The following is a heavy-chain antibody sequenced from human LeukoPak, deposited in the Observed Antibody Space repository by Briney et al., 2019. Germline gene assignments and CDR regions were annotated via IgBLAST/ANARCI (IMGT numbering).Heavy chain of an antibody. CDR1: GGSISSSSYY. V-gene: IGHV4-39*07. D-gene: IGHD3-22*01. CDR2: IYYSGST. J-gene: IGHJ4*02. Sequence: SETLSLTCTVSGGSISSSSYYWGWIRQPPGKGLEWIGGIYYSGSTYYNPSLKSRVTISVDTSKNQFSLKLSSVTAADTAVYYCASSPVVTPTKLFDYWGQGTLVTVSS. CDR3: ASSPVVTPTKLFDY.